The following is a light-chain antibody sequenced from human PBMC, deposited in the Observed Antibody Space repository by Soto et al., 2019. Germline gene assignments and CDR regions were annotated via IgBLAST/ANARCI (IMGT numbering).Light chain of an antibody. CDR3: FSYAGSGTFL. Sequence: QSVLTQPASVSGSPGQSITISCTGTSRDVGSYNLVSWYQQHPGKVPKLMIYEVTKRPSGLSNRFSGSKSGNTASLTIAGLQADDEADYYCFSYAGSGTFLFGGGTKLTVL. V-gene: IGLV2-23*02. CDR1: SRDVGSYNL. CDR2: EVT. J-gene: IGLJ2*01.